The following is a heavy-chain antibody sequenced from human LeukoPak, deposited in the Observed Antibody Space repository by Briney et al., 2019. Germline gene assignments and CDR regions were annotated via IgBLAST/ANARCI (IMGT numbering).Heavy chain of an antibody. CDR3: ARDREYQLLYGVFDY. V-gene: IGHV4-4*07. J-gene: IGHJ4*02. D-gene: IGHD2-2*02. Sequence: PSETLSLTCTASGGSISSYYWSWIRQPAGKGLEWIGRIYTSGSTNYNPSLKSRVTMSVDTSKNQFSLKLSSVTAADTAVYYCARDREYQLLYGVFDYWGQGTLVTVSS. CDR1: GGSISSYY. CDR2: IYTSGST.